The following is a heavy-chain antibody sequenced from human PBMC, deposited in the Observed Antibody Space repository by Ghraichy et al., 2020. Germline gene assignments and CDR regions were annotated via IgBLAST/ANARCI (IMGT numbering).Heavy chain of an antibody. CDR2: INPSGGST. J-gene: IGHJ3*02. CDR1: GYTFTSYY. V-gene: IGHV1-46*01. CDR3: AREGYDSSGSLDAFDI. Sequence: ASVKVSCKASGYTFTSYYMHWVRQAPGQGLEWMGIINPSGGSTSYAQKFQGRVTMTRDTYTSTVYMELSSLRSEDTAVYYCAREGYDSSGSLDAFDIWGQGTMVTVSS. D-gene: IGHD3-22*01.